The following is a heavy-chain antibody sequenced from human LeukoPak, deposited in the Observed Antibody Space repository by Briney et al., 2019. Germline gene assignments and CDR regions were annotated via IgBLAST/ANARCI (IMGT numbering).Heavy chain of an antibody. CDR1: GYTFTNYG. D-gene: IGHD1-7*01. J-gene: IGHJ5*02. CDR2: IIPIFGTA. CDR3: ARAHNWNYVGWFDP. V-gene: IGHV1-69*05. Sequence: SVKVSCKASGYTFTNYGISWWRQAPGQGLEWMGGIIPIFGTANYAQKFQGRVTITTDEPTSTAYMELSSLRSEDTAVYYCARAHNWNYVGWFDPWGQGTLVTVSS.